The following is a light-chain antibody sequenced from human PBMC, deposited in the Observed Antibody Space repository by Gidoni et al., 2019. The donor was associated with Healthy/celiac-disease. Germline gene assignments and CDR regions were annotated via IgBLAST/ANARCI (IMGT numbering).Light chain of an antibody. Sequence: DIQMTQSPSSLSASVGDRVTITCRASQGISNSLAWYQQKPGKAPKLLLYAASRLESGVPSRFSGSGSGTDYTLTISSLQPEDFATYYYQQYYSTGTFGQGTKLEIK. CDR1: QGISNS. CDR3: QQYYSTGT. V-gene: IGKV1-NL1*01. J-gene: IGKJ2*02. CDR2: AAS.